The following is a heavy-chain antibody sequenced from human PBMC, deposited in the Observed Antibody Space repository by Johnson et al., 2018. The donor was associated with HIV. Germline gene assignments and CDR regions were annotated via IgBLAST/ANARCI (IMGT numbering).Heavy chain of an antibody. D-gene: IGHD4-23*01. J-gene: IGHJ3*02. Sequence: VQLVESGGGVVRPGGSLRLSCVASGFTFDYYGMTWVRQTPGKVLEWVSGINWNGGSIGYADSVKGRFTISRDNAKNSLYLQMSSLRAEDTALYYCARAVDYGGNSPSRAFDIWGRGTLVTVSS. CDR2: INWNGGSI. V-gene: IGHV3-20*04. CDR3: ARAVDYGGNSPSRAFDI. CDR1: GFTFDYYG.